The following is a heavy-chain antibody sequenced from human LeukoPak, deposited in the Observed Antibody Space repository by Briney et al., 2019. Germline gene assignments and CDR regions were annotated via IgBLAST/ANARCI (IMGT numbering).Heavy chain of an antibody. CDR2: ISGSGVSE. CDR1: GFTFSSYS. Sequence: GGSLRLSCAASGFTFSSYSMSWVRQAPGKGLEWVSAISGSGVSEEYADSVEGRFDISRDNSKNTLYLQMNSLRAEDTAINYCARCLGGTCNRGAFDIWGQGTMATVSS. CDR3: ARCLGGTCNRGAFDI. V-gene: IGHV3-23*01. D-gene: IGHD2-15*01. J-gene: IGHJ3*02.